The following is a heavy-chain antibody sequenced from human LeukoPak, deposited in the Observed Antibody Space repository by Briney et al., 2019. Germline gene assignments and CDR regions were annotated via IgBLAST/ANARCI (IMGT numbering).Heavy chain of an antibody. V-gene: IGHV4-34*01. J-gene: IGHJ4*02. D-gene: IGHD3-10*01. CDR2: INHSGST. Sequence: SETLSLTCTVSGGSITSYYWNWIRQPPGKGLEWIGEINHSGSTNYNPSLKSRVTISVDTSKNQFSLKLSSVTAADTAVYYCARAVTMVRGVSLAYYFDYWGQGTLVTVSS. CDR3: ARAVTMVRGVSLAYYFDY. CDR1: GGSITSYY.